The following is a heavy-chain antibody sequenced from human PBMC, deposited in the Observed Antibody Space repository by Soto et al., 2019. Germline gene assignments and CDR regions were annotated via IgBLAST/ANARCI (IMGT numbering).Heavy chain of an antibody. J-gene: IGHJ4*02. D-gene: IGHD2-15*01. V-gene: IGHV1-3*01. Sequence: QVHLVQSGAEVKKPGASVEISCKASGYTFTSNTIHWLRQDPGQRFEWLGWINVGNGKTQYSQNFQGRVSISRDTSASTAYMELSGLRSEDTAVYYCTRESRMDFDYWGQGTLVTVSS. CDR3: TRESRMDFDY. CDR1: GYTFTSNT. CDR2: INVGNGKT.